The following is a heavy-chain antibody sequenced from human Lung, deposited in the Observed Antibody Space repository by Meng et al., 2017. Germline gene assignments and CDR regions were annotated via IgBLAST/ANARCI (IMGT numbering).Heavy chain of an antibody. Sequence: QWGAGCKKPGASVRARATASGSTFPASWLTWVRRAPGQGLEWMGRINPKSGDTHYAQRFQGRVTMTGDTSISTAYMELSGLRSDDTAMYYCARDEDISAAGKLFGDYWGQGTLVTVSS. CDR3: ARDEDISAAGKLFGDY. CDR1: GSTFPASW. V-gene: IGHV1-2*06. CDR2: INPKSGDT. D-gene: IGHD6-13*01. J-gene: IGHJ4*02.